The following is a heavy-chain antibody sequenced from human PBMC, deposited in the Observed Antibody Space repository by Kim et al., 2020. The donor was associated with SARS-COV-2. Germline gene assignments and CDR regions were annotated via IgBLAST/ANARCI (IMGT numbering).Heavy chain of an antibody. CDR1: GFTFSSYG. CDR3: ANDLYGSGRNPADC. J-gene: IGHJ4*02. D-gene: IGHD3-10*01. CDR2: ISYDGRNK. Sequence: GGSLRLSCAASGFTFSSYGMHWVRQAPGKGLEWVAVISYDGRNKYYADSVKGRFTISRDNSKNTLYRQMNSLRAEDPAVYYCANDLYGSGRNPADCCGQGTLGTVSS. V-gene: IGHV3-30*18.